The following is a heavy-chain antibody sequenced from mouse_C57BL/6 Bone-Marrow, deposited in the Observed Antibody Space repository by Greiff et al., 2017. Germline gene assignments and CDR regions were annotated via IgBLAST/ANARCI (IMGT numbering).Heavy chain of an antibody. Sequence: VQLQQSGAELVKPGASVKMSCKASGYTFTSYWITWVKQRPGQGLEWIGDIYPGSGSTNYNEKFKSKATLTVDTSSSTAYMQLSSLTSEDSAVXYCARDHYYGSSFDVWGTGTTVTVSS. V-gene: IGHV1-55*01. CDR1: GYTFTSYW. CDR3: ARDHYYGSSFDV. J-gene: IGHJ1*03. CDR2: IYPGSGST. D-gene: IGHD1-1*01.